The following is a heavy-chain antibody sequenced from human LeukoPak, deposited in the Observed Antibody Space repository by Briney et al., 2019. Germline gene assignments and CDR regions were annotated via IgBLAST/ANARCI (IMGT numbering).Heavy chain of an antibody. V-gene: IGHV1-18*01. CDR3: AREREAYGSGSYYHGFDY. Sequence: ASVKVSCKASGYTFTSYGISWVRQAPGQGLEWMGWISAYNGNTNYAQKLQGRVTMTTDTSTSTAYMELRSLRSDDTAVYYCAREREAYGSGSYYHGFDYWGQGTLVTVSS. CDR1: GYTFTSYG. D-gene: IGHD3-10*01. CDR2: ISAYNGNT. J-gene: IGHJ4*02.